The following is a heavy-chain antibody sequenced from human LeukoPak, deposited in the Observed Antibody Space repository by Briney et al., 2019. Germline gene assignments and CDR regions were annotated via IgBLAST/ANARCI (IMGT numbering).Heavy chain of an antibody. D-gene: IGHD4-11*01. J-gene: IGHJ5*02. V-gene: IGHV3-30*02. CDR3: SIAGSTAKVHWFDP. CDR1: GFTFSSYG. Sequence: GGSLRLSCAASGFTFSSYGMHWVRQAPGKGLEWVAFIRHDGSNNYYADSVKGRFTISRATSNNTLYLQMNSLTAEDPSVYYGSIAGSTAKVHWFDPWGGGRLVTV. CDR2: IRHDGSNN.